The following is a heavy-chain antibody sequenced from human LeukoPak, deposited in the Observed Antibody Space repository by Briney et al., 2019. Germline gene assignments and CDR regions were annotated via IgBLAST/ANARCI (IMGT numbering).Heavy chain of an antibody. V-gene: IGHV1-2*02. D-gene: IGHD6-19*01. Sequence: GASVKVSCKASGYTFTGYYTHWVRQAPGQGLEWMGWINPNSGGTNYAQKFQGRVTMTRDTSISTAYMELSRLRSDDTAVYYCARDRTRTGYSSGWYHDYWGQGTLVTVSS. CDR2: INPNSGGT. CDR3: ARDRTRTGYSSGWYHDY. CDR1: GYTFTGYY. J-gene: IGHJ4*02.